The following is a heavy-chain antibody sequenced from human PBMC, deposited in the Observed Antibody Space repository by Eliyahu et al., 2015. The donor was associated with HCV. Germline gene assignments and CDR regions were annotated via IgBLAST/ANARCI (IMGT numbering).Heavy chain of an antibody. J-gene: IGHJ4*02. D-gene: IGHD6-19*01. CDR3: AHRQAAGAQNFDY. Sequence: QITLKESGPTLVKPTQTLTLTCTFSGFSLSTSGVGVGWIRQPPGKALEWLSPLFLGYYKRHSPSPKGRLTITKDTSKNQVVLTMTNMDPVDTATYYCAHRQAAGAQNFDYWGQGTLVAVSS. CDR1: GFSLSTSGVG. V-gene: IGHV2-5*02. CDR2: LFLGYYK.